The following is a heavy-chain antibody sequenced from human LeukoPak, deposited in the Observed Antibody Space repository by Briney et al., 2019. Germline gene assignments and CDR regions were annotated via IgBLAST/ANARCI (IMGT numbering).Heavy chain of an antibody. V-gene: IGHV3-7*01. Sequence: GGSLRLSCAASGFTFNTYYMSWVRQAPGKGLEWVANINQAGSEKYYVDSVKGRFTISRDNAKNSLYLQMNSLGAEDTAVYYCAKYMRDVRYYFGVWGQGTMVNVSS. CDR1: GFTFNTYY. D-gene: IGHD5-24*01. J-gene: IGHJ4*02. CDR2: INQAGSEK. CDR3: AKYMRDVRYYFGV.